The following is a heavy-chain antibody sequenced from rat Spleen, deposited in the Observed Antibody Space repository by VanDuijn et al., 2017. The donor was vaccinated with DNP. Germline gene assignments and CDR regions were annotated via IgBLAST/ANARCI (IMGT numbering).Heavy chain of an antibody. D-gene: IGHD2-5*01. V-gene: IGHV3-1*01. CDR1: GYSITSGY. CDR3: ARGDGTYYWSFDF. J-gene: IGHJ1*01. Sequence: EVQLQESGPGLVKPSQSLSLTCSVTGYSITSGYGWNWVRKFPGNKMEWMGYIRFGGNTGYNPSLKSRISITRDTSKNQFLLQLNSVTAEDTATYYCARGDGTYYWSFDFWGPGTMVTVSS. CDR2: IRFGGNT.